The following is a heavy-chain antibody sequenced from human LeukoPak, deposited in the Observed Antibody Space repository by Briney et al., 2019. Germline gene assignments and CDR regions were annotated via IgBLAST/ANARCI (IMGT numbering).Heavy chain of an antibody. Sequence: SGGSLRLSCAASGFTFSNYAMSWVRQAPGKGLEWVSAFSGSGSSTFYADSVKGRFTISRDNSKNTLYLQMNSLRAEDTAVYFCAKTWRPGSAGYFYYYGMDVWGQGTTVTVSS. V-gene: IGHV3-23*01. CDR3: AKTWRPGSAGYFYYYGMDV. D-gene: IGHD2-15*01. J-gene: IGHJ6*02. CDR2: FSGSGSST. CDR1: GFTFSNYA.